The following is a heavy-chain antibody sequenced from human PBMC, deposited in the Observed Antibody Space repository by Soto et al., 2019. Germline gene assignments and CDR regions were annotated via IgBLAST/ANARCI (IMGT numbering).Heavy chain of an antibody. CDR3: ARMNVESYQSYYAMDV. J-gene: IGHJ6*02. V-gene: IGHV2-26*01. CDR2: IFSDNER. D-gene: IGHD1-1*01. Sequence: SGPTLVNPTETLTLTCTVSGFSLTTGKMGVSWIRQPPGKALEWLAHIFSDNERSYSTSLQGRLTISKDTSGSQVVLSMTNVDPVDTATYYCARMNVESYQSYYAMDVWGQGTRVTV. CDR1: GFSLTTGKMG.